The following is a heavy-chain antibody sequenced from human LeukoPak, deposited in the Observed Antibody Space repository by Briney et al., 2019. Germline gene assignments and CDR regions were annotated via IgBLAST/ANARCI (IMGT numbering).Heavy chain of an antibody. J-gene: IGHJ4*02. CDR2: INPNSGGT. CDR3: ASGSSRDYYDSSGYCTDY. V-gene: IGHV1-2*02. D-gene: IGHD3-22*01. CDR1: GYTFTGYY. Sequence: GASVKVSCKASGYTFTGYYMHWVRQAPGQGLEWMGWINPNSGGTNYAQKFQGRVIMTRDTSISTAYMELSRLRSDDTAVYYCASGSSRDYYDSSGYCTDYWGQGTLVTVSS.